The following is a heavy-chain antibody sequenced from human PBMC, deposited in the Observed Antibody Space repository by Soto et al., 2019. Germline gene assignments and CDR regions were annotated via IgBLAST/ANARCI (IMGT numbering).Heavy chain of an antibody. CDR1: GNSVSSNIAA. CDR3: ARDRKGGFVMDV. V-gene: IGHV6-1*01. CDR2: TYYRSKWYN. D-gene: IGHD3-16*01. Sequence: SQTLSVTCAISGNSVSSNIAAWNCIRQSPSRGLEWLGRTYYRSKWYNDYAVSVKGRISINPDTSKNLFSLQLNSVTPEDTAVYYCARDRKGGFVMDVWGQGTTVTVSS. J-gene: IGHJ6*02.